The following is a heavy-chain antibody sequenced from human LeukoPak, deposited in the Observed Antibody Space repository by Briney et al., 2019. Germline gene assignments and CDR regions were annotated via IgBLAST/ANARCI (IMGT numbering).Heavy chain of an antibody. CDR1: GFTFSSYA. CDR3: AKDDGYCSGGSCYNYGMVV. Sequence: GGSLRLSCAATGFTFSSYAMSWVRQAPGQGLERVSAISGSGGSTYYADSVKGRFTISRVNSKNTLYLQMNSLRAEDTAVYYCAKDDGYCSGGSCYNYGMVVWGQGTTVTVSS. D-gene: IGHD2-15*01. CDR2: ISGSGGST. J-gene: IGHJ6*02. V-gene: IGHV3-23*01.